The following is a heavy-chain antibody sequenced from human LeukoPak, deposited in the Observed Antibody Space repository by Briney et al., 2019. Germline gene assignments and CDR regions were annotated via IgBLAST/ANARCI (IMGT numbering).Heavy chain of an antibody. J-gene: IGHJ3*02. Sequence: ASVKVSCKASGYTFTGYHMHWVRQAPGQGLEWMGRINPNSGDTNYAQKFQGRVTMTRDTSISTAYMELSRLRSDDTAVYYCVRDVWRYCSGRSCFDTFDIWGQGTMVTVSS. CDR3: VRDVWRYCSGRSCFDTFDI. V-gene: IGHV1-2*06. CDR1: GYTFTGYH. D-gene: IGHD2-15*01. CDR2: INPNSGDT.